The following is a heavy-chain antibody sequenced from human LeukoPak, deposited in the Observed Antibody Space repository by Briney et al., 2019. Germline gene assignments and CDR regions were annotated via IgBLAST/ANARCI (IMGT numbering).Heavy chain of an antibody. D-gene: IGHD4-23*01. Sequence: SETLSLTCAVSGGSISSGGHSWSWIRQPPGKGLEWIGYIYHSGSTYYNPSLKSRVTISVDRSKNQFSLKLSSVTAADTAVYYCARTATVGGGSAFDIWGQGTMVTVSS. CDR3: ARTATVGGGSAFDI. V-gene: IGHV4-30-2*01. J-gene: IGHJ3*02. CDR1: GGSISSGGHS. CDR2: IYHSGST.